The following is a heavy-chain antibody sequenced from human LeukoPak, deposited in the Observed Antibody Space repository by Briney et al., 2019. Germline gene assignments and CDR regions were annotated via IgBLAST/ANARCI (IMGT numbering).Heavy chain of an antibody. V-gene: IGHV4-59*01. J-gene: IGHJ4*02. CDR1: GVSIRSNY. Sequence: PSETLSLTCTVSGVSIRSNYWSWVRQPPGKGLEWVGYIYYSGSTKYNPSLKSRVTISVDTSRSQFSLKLSSVTAADTAVYYCARLRSWLYWGQGTLVTVSS. CDR2: IYYSGST. CDR3: ARLRSWLY. D-gene: IGHD6-13*01.